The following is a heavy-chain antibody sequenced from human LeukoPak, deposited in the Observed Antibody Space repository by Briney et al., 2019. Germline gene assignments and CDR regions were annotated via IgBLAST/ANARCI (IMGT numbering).Heavy chain of an antibody. CDR2: ISAYNGNT. CDR1: GYTFTSYG. D-gene: IGHD3-10*01. V-gene: IGHV1-18*01. Sequence: WASVKVSCKASGYTFTSYGISWVRQAPGQGLEWMGWISAYNGNTNYAQKLQGRVTMTTDTSTSTAYMELRSLRSDDTAVYYCARDYGRYYGSGSYWDWGQGTLVTVSS. CDR3: ARDYGRYYGSGSYWD. J-gene: IGHJ4*02.